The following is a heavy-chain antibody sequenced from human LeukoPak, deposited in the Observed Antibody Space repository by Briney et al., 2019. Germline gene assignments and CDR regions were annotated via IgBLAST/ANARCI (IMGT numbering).Heavy chain of an antibody. D-gene: IGHD6-6*01. J-gene: IGHJ5*02. CDR1: GGSISSGTYY. CDR2: IYTSGST. CDR3: ARERIAASSCWFDP. V-gene: IGHV4-61*02. Sequence: SETLSLTCTVSGGSISSGTYYWSWIRQPAGKGLEWIGRIYTSGSTNYNPSLKSRVTISVDTSTNRFSLKLSSVTAADTAVYYCARERIAASSCWFDPWGQGTLVTVSS.